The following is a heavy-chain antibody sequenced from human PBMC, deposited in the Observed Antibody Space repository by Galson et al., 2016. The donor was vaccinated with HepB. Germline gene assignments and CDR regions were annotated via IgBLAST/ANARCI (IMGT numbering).Heavy chain of an antibody. CDR1: GFSFSLYS. Sequence: SLRLSCAASGFSFSLYSMTWVRQAPGKGLEWVSSISASSSHIYYADSLKGRFTISRDNAKNSLFLQMNSLRAEDTAVYYCARGRNPLAPLGKFVDYSYYMDVWGKGTTVTVSS. CDR3: ARGRNPLAPLGKFVDYSYYMDV. D-gene: IGHD3-3*02. V-gene: IGHV3-21*01. CDR2: ISASSSHI. J-gene: IGHJ6*03.